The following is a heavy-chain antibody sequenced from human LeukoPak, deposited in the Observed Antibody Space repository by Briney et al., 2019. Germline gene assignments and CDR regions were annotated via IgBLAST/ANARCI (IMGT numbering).Heavy chain of an antibody. CDR3: ARDRLTRDGYSFDY. V-gene: IGHV3-30*04. D-gene: IGHD5-24*01. CDR1: GFTFSSYA. J-gene: IGHJ4*02. CDR2: ISYDGSNK. Sequence: GGSLRLSCAASGFTFSSYAMHWVRQAPGKGLEWVAVISYDGSNKYYADSVKGRLTISRDNSKNTLYLQMNSLRAEDTAVYYCARDRLTRDGYSFDYWGQGTLVTVSS.